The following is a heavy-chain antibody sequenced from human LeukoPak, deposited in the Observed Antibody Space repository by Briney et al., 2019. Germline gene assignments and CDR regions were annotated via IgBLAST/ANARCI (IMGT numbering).Heavy chain of an antibody. J-gene: IGHJ4*02. CDR1: GFTFSGSA. Sequence: GGTLRLSCAASGFTFSGSAMHWVRQASGKGLEGVGRIRSKPNCEPTAYAASVKGRFTISRDDSKTTPYLQMNILKAEDTAVYYCTSTYYYDSSGNRNDYWGQGTLVTVSS. CDR2: IRSKPNCEPT. D-gene: IGHD3-22*01. CDR3: TSTYYYDSSGNRNDY. V-gene: IGHV3-73*01.